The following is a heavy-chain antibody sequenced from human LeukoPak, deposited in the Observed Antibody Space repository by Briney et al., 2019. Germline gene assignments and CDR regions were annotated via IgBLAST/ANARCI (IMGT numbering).Heavy chain of an antibody. D-gene: IGHD3-10*01. Sequence: LSLTCAVSGGSISSGGYSWSWVRQAPGKGLEWVSFIYSDNTHYSDSVKGRFTISRDNSKNTLYLQMNSLRAEDTAVYYCIVEYYYGSGTMRELLEDWGQGTLVTVSS. CDR2: IYSDNT. CDR1: GGSISSGGYS. J-gene: IGHJ4*02. CDR3: IVEYYYGSGTMRELLED. V-gene: IGHV3-53*01.